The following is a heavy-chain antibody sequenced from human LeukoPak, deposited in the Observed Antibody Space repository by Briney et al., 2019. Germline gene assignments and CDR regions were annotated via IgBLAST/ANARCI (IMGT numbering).Heavy chain of an antibody. Sequence: GGSLRLSCAASGFTFSSYWMSWVRQAPGKGLEWVANIKQDGSEKYYVDSVKGRFTISRDNSKNTLYLQMNSLRAEDTAVYYCAKFFTGEYVRAFDVWGQGTMVTVSS. V-gene: IGHV3-7*01. CDR3: AKFFTGEYVRAFDV. CDR1: GFTFSSYW. D-gene: IGHD3-10*02. CDR2: IKQDGSEK. J-gene: IGHJ3*01.